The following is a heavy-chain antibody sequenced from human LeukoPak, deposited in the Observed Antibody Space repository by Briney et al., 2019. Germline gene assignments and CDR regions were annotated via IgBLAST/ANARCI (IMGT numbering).Heavy chain of an antibody. CDR1: GYPFIAFY. CDR2: INPNNGPT. V-gene: IGHV1-2*02. Sequence: GASVKVSCKASGYPFIAFYIHWVRQAPGQGLEWMGWINPNNGPTHYAQNFQGRVTMTRDTSISTAYMELSRLRSDDTAVYYCARDGNPRKYYDILTGYLRWGQGTLVTVSS. D-gene: IGHD3-9*01. J-gene: IGHJ4*02. CDR3: ARDGNPRKYYDILTGYLR.